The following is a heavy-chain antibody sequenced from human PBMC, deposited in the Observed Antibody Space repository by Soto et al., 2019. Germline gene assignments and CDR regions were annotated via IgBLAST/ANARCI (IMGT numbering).Heavy chain of an antibody. J-gene: IGHJ1*01. D-gene: IGHD3-22*01. CDR1: CS. CDR2: IIPIFGTA. CDR3: ARDRMPNYYDSSGTGYFQH. V-gene: IGHV1-69*01. Sequence: CSRRSLRQEKRQGLEWMGGIIPIFGTANYAQKFQGRVTITADESTSTAYMELSSLRSEDTAVYYCARDRMPNYYDSSGTGYFQHWGQGTLVTVSS.